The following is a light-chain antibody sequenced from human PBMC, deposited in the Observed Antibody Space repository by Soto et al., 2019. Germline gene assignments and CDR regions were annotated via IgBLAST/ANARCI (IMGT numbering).Light chain of an antibody. CDR1: SSDVGGYSY. CDR2: DVT. Sequence: QSALTQPRSVSGSPGQSVTISCTGTSSDVGGYSYVSWYQQHTGKAPKLMIYDVTTRPSGIPDRFSGSKSGNTASLTISGLQAADEADYYCCSYAGSYTFVFGTGTKLTVL. CDR3: CSYAGSYTFV. V-gene: IGLV2-11*01. J-gene: IGLJ1*01.